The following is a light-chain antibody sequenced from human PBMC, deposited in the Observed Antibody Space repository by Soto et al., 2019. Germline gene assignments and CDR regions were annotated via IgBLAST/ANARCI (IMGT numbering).Light chain of an antibody. CDR2: GAS. J-gene: IGKJ1*01. Sequence: EIVLTQSPGTLSLSPGERATLSCRASQSVSSSYLAWYQQKPGQAPRLLIYGASNKATGIPDRFSGSGSGTDFTLTISRLEPEDFAVYYCHQYGSSPTFGQGTKVEIK. CDR1: QSVSSSY. V-gene: IGKV3-20*01. CDR3: HQYGSSPT.